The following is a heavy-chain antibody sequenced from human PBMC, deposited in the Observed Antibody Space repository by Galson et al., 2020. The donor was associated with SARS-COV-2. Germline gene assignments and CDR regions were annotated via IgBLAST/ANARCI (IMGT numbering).Heavy chain of an antibody. CDR1: GFPFNAYA. CDR3: ARATGPYYHFWSGHYDN. J-gene: IGHJ4*02. D-gene: IGHD3-3*02. CDR2: MSFDERDE. Sequence: GGSLRLSCVGSGFPFNAYALHWVRQAPGKGLEWVAVMSFDERDEDYAESVKGRFSVSRDNSKNTLYLQMDNMRPDDTAVYYCARATGPYYHFWSGHYDNWGQGTLVTVSS. V-gene: IGHV3-30*04.